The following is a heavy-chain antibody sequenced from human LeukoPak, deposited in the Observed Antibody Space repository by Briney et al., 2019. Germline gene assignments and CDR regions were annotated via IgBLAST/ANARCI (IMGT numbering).Heavy chain of an antibody. Sequence: KPSETLSLTCAVYGGSFSGYYWSWIRQPPGKGLEWIGYINNDGSTNYNPSLKSRVTISLDTSKNQFSLKLSSVIAADTAVYYCATGAVAPKYWGQGTLITVSS. J-gene: IGHJ4*02. CDR2: INNDGST. V-gene: IGHV4-34*01. CDR3: ATGAVAPKY. CDR1: GGSFSGYY.